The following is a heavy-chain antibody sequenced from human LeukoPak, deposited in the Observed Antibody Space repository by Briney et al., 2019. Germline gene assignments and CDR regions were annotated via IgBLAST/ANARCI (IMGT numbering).Heavy chain of an antibody. V-gene: IGHV3-23*01. CDR3: ARVRFGTEWYSSDAFAF. D-gene: IGHD3-3*01. Sequence: GGTLRLSCVASGFTFSSFAMSWVRQAPGKGLEWVASVSGGGRSKYYIDSVKGRFTVFRDNSKNTLYLQLSSLRTVDTAIYYCARVRFGTEWYSSDAFAFWGQGTMVTVAS. CDR1: GFTFSSFA. CDR2: VSGGGRSK. J-gene: IGHJ3*01.